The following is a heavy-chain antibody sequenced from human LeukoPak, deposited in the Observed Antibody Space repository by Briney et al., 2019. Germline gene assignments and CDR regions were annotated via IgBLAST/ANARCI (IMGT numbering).Heavy chain of an antibody. Sequence: PGRSLRLSCAASGFTFSSYAMHWVRQAPGKGLEWVAVISYDGSNKYYADSVKGRFTISRDNSKNTLYLQMNSLRAEDTDVYYCARAPGYCGGDCYDSYYFDYWGQGTLVTVSS. J-gene: IGHJ4*02. CDR3: ARAPGYCGGDCYDSYYFDY. CDR1: GFTFSSYA. CDR2: ISYDGSNK. D-gene: IGHD2-21*02. V-gene: IGHV3-30-3*01.